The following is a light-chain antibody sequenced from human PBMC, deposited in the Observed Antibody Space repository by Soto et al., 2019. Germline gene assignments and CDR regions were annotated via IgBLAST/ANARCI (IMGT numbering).Light chain of an antibody. CDR2: GAS. CDR3: QQYARSPLFT. J-gene: IGKJ3*01. V-gene: IGKV3-20*01. CDR1: QSVSSNY. Sequence: EIVLTQSPGTLSLSPGERATLSCRASQSVSSNYLAWYQQKPGQAPRLLIYGASSRATGIPDRFSGSGSGTDFTLTISILEPEDFAVYYCQQYARSPLFTFGPGTKVDIK.